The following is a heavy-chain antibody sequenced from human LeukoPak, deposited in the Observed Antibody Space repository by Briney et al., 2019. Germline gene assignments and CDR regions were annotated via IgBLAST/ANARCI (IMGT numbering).Heavy chain of an antibody. CDR2: INPNSGGT. Sequence: ASVKVSCKASGYTFTGYYMHWVRQAPGQGLEWMGWINPNSGGTNYAQKFQGRVTMTRDMSTSTVYMELSSLRSEDTAVYYCARGGTFLEWFVGSTPVAEYFQHWGQGTLVTVSS. CDR3: ARGGTFLEWFVGSTPVAEYFQH. J-gene: IGHJ1*01. CDR1: GYTFTGYY. V-gene: IGHV1-2*02. D-gene: IGHD3-3*01.